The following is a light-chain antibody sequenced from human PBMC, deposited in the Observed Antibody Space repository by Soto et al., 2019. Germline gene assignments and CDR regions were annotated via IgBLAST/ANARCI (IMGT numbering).Light chain of an antibody. CDR3: QQRSNWPG. CDR1: QSVSSY. Sequence: EIVLTQSPATLSLSPGERATLSCRASQSVSSYLAWYQQKPGQAPRLLIYDASNRATGIPARFSGSGSGTDFTFTISSLEPEDFAVYYCQQRSNWPGFGGGTKVEIK. J-gene: IGKJ4*02. CDR2: DAS. V-gene: IGKV3-11*01.